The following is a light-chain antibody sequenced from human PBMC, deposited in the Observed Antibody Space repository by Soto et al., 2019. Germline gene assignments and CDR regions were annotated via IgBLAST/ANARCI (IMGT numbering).Light chain of an antibody. CDR3: RSYEGSSTYV. Sequence: QSPISQPSSVCGSPGQSFTISCTGTISDIGGFDYVSWYQQHPGKAPKLMIYEVTNRPSGISHRFSGSKYGNTASLTISGLQAEDEADYCCRSYEGSSTYVFGTGTKVTV. CDR2: EVT. J-gene: IGLJ1*01. CDR1: ISDIGGFDY. V-gene: IGLV2-14*03.